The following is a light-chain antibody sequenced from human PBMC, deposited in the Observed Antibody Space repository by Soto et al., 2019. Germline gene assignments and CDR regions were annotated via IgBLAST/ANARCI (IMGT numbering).Light chain of an antibody. CDR2: DAS. J-gene: IGKJ1*01. CDR3: QQYNNWPWT. V-gene: IGKV3D-15*01. CDR1: QSVSSD. Sequence: EIVMTQSPATLSVSPGERATLSCRASQSVSSDLAWYHQKPGQAPRLLIYDASNRATGIPARFSGSGSGTDFTLTISSLQSEDFAVYYCQQYNNWPWTFGQGTKVDIK.